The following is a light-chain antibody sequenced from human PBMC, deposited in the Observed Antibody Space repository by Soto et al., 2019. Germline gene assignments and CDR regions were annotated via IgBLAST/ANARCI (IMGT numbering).Light chain of an antibody. CDR2: AAS. CDR3: HQSYAPPHT. CDR1: QGVTNY. Sequence: DSQMTQSPSSLSASVGDRVTIACRTSQGVTNYLNCYHQKPGKAPNLLIHAASSLKSGVPSRFSGRGSGTDFTLTISSLQPEDVGTYYGHQSYAPPHTFGQGTKVQIK. V-gene: IGKV1-39*01. J-gene: IGKJ1*01.